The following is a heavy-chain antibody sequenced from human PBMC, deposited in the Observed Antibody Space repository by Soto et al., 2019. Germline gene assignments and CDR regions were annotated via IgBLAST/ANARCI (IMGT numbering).Heavy chain of an antibody. CDR3: ARLGVTNWFDP. Sequence: SETPSLTCTVSGGSIRSSTNYWGWIRQPPGQALEFIGQIYYTVNTYYNPSLKSRVTVSVDTSKNQFSLKLTSVTAADTAVYYCARLGVTNWFDPWGQGTLVTVSS. J-gene: IGHJ5*02. CDR2: IYYTVNT. CDR1: GGSIRSSTNY. D-gene: IGHD3-3*01. V-gene: IGHV4-39*01.